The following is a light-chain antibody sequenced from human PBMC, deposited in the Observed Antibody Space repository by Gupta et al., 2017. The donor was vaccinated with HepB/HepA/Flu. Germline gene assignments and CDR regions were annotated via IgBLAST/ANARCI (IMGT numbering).Light chain of an antibody. CDR1: QGIKKD. CDR3: LQDYSYPRT. Sequence: AIQMTQSPSSLSASVGDRVTITCRASQGIKKDLAWYQHKPGQAPELLIFAASSLQTGVPSRFSGSGSGTDFTLTISSLQPEDFATYYCLQDYSYPRTFGQGTKVEVK. J-gene: IGKJ1*01. CDR2: AAS. V-gene: IGKV1-6*01.